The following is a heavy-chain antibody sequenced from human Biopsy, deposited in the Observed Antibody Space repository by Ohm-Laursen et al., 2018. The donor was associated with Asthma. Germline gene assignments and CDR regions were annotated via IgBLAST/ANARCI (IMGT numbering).Heavy chain of an antibody. CDR2: ISKDASTQ. Sequence: SLRLSCTASGFSSSNFAIHWVRQAPGKGLEWVGVISKDASTQDYADSVKGRFTMARDNSKNTLDLQMNSLREEDTAVYYCVRDGTDDAFDIWGQGTLVTVSS. V-gene: IGHV3-30*01. CDR3: VRDGTDDAFDI. J-gene: IGHJ4*02. CDR1: GFSSSNFA. D-gene: IGHD5-24*01.